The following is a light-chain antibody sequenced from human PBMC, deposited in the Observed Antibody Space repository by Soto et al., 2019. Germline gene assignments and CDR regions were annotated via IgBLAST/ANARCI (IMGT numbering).Light chain of an antibody. CDR1: ASTIGRNY. Sequence: QPVLTQSPSASGTPGQRVTISCSGSASTIGRNYVYWYQQLPGTAPKLLIYRNSQRPSGVPDRFSGSKSGTSASLAISGLRSEDDAEYYCAAWDDNLSGFYVFGDGTKLTVL. CDR2: RNS. V-gene: IGLV1-47*01. CDR3: AAWDDNLSGFYV. J-gene: IGLJ1*01.